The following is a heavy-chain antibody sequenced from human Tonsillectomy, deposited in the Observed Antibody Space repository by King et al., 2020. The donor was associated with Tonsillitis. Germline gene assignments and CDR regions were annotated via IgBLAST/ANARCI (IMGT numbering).Heavy chain of an antibody. V-gene: IGHV4-61*02. CDR2: IYTSGST. CDR1: GGSISSGSYY. CDR3: ARVEYSSSWYYFDY. J-gene: IGHJ4*02. D-gene: IGHD6-13*01. Sequence: VQLQESGPGLVKPSQTLSLTCTVSGGSISSGSYYWSWIRQPAGKGLEWIGRIYTSGSTNYNPSLKSRVTISVDKSKNQFSLKLSSVTAADTAVYYCARVEYSSSWYYFDYWGQGTLVTVSS.